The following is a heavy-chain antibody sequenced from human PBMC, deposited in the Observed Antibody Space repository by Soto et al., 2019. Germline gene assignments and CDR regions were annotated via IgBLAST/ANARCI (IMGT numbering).Heavy chain of an antibody. J-gene: IGHJ4*02. CDR1: GGSISSGGYS. Sequence: PSETLSLTCAVSGGSISSGGYSWSWIRQPPGKGLEWIGYIYYSGSTNYNPSLKSRVTISVDTSKNQFSLKLSSVTAADTAVYYCAREGGGYCSGGSCQVDYWGQGTLVTVSS. CDR3: AREGGGYCSGGSCQVDY. CDR2: IYYSGST. D-gene: IGHD2-15*01. V-gene: IGHV4-61*08.